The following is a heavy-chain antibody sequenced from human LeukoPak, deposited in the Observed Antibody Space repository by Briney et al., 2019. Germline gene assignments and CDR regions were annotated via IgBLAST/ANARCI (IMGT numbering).Heavy chain of an antibody. V-gene: IGHV3-15*01. J-gene: IGHJ1*01. CDR2: IKSKTDGGTT. CDR3: TTEEEGIPGFQH. D-gene: IGHD3-10*01. Sequence: GGSLRLSCAASGFTFSNAWMSWVRQAPGKGLEWVGRIKSKTDGGTTDYAAPVKGRFTISRDDSKNTLYLQMNSLKTEDTAVYYCTTEEEGIPGFQHWGQGTLVTVSS. CDR1: GFTFSNAW.